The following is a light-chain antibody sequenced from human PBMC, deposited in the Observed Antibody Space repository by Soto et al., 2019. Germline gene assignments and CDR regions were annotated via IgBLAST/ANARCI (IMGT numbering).Light chain of an antibody. CDR1: SSDVGNFNY. CDR3: SSYTSSSTLV. Sequence: QSVLTQPASVSGSPGQSITISCTGTSSDVGNFNYVSWYQQHPGKAPKLMIYEVSNRPSGVSSRFSGSKSGHTASLTISGLQAEDEADYYCSSYTSSSTLVFGGGTKLTVL. CDR2: EVS. V-gene: IGLV2-14*01. J-gene: IGLJ2*01.